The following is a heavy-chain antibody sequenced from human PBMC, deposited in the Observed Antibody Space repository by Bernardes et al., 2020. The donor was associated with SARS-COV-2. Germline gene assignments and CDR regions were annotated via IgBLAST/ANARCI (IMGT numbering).Heavy chain of an antibody. V-gene: IGHV3-66*01. Sequence: GSLRLSCAASGFTVSSNYMSWVRQAPGKGLEWVSVIYSGGSTYYADSVKGRFTISRDNSKNTLYLQMNSLRAEDTAVYYCARVTYYYDMDVWGQGTTVTGSS. CDR1: GFTVSSNY. CDR2: IYSGGST. J-gene: IGHJ6*02. CDR3: ARVTYYYDMDV.